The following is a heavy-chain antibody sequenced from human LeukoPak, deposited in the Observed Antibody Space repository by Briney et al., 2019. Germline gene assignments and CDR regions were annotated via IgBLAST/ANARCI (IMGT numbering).Heavy chain of an antibody. Sequence: GSLRLSCAASGFTFRSFGMTWVRQAPGKGLEWVSGITASSGTTYYADSVKGRFTISRDNSKNTLYLQMNSLRAEDTAVYYCANALRRNSGWYYQHWGQGTLVTVSS. J-gene: IGHJ1*01. D-gene: IGHD6-19*01. CDR3: ANALRRNSGWYYQH. CDR1: GFTFRSFG. CDR2: ITASSGTT. V-gene: IGHV3-23*01.